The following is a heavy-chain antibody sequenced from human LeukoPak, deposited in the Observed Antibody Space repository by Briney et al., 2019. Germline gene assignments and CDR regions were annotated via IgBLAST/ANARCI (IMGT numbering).Heavy chain of an antibody. CDR1: GFTFSSYA. J-gene: IGHJ4*02. CDR2: SSYDESNT. CDR3: AKDGQLGGSSWFTLYFDY. D-gene: IGHD6-13*01. Sequence: GGSLRLSCAASGFTFSSYAMSWVRQAPGKGLEWLAVSSYDESNTYYTASVKGRFTISRDNSKNTLYLQMNSLRPEDTAVYYCAKDGQLGGSSWFTLYFDYWGQGTLVTVSS. V-gene: IGHV3-30*18.